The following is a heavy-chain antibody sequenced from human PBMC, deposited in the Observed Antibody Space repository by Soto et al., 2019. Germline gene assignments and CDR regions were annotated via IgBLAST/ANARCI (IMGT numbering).Heavy chain of an antibody. CDR3: VRDPTRYCSSTSCYLRCDY. CDR1: GYTFTSYG. CDR2: ISAYNGNT. J-gene: IGHJ4*02. Sequence: ASVKVSCKASGYTFTSYGIIWVRQAPGQGLEWMGWISAYNGNTNYAQNLQGRVTMTTDTSTSTAYMELRSLRSDDTAVYYCVRDPTRYCSSTSCYLRCDYWGQGTLVTVSS. D-gene: IGHD2-2*01. V-gene: IGHV1-18*01.